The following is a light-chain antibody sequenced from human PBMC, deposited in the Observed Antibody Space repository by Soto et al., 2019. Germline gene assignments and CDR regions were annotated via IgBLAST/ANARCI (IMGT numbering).Light chain of an antibody. V-gene: IGKV3-20*01. Sequence: VLPHSPGTLSFSPGERATLSCRARQSVSSSYLAWYQQKPGQAPRLLIYGASSRATGIPDRFSGSGSGTDFTLTISRLEPEDFAVYYCQQYGSSPRTFGQGTKVDIK. CDR2: GAS. CDR1: QSVSSSY. J-gene: IGKJ1*01. CDR3: QQYGSSPRT.